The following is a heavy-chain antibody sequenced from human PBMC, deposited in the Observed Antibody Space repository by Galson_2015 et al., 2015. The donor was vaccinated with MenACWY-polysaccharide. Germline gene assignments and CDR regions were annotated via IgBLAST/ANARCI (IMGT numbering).Heavy chain of an antibody. Sequence: SVKVSCKASGYTFTNYDINWVRQAPGQGLEWMAWMNPNSGNSGYAQKFNGRVTLTKDTSINTAYLELSRLRSEDTAMYYCARTFGDLDYWGQGTLVTVSP. CDR2: MNPNSGNS. V-gene: IGHV1-8*01. CDR3: ARTFGDLDY. D-gene: IGHD3-10*01. CDR1: GYTFTNYD. J-gene: IGHJ4*02.